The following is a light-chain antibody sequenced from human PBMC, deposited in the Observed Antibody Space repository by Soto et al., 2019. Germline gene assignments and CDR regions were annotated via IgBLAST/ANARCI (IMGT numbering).Light chain of an antibody. CDR1: QSVSSSY. CDR3: QQYGSSPYT. J-gene: IGKJ2*01. Sequence: EIVLTQSPGTLSLSPGERATLSCRASQSVSSSYLAWYQQKPGQAPWLLIYGASSMATGIPDRFSGSGSGTDFTRTISRLEPEDFEVYYCQQYGSSPYTFGLGTKLGIK. V-gene: IGKV3-20*01. CDR2: GAS.